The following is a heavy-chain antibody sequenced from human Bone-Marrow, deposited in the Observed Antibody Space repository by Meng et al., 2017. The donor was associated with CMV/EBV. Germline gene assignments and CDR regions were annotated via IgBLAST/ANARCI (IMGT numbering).Heavy chain of an antibody. CDR1: GFTFSSYS. CDR3: ASDQSFIGGGAFDI. D-gene: IGHD1-26*01. CDR2: ISSSSSYI. Sequence: GESLKISCAASGFTFSSYSMNWVRQAPGKGLEWVSSISSSSSYIYYADSVKGRFTISRDNAKNSLYLQMNSLRAEDTAVYYCASDQSFIGGGAFDIWGQGTMVTVSS. V-gene: IGHV3-21*01. J-gene: IGHJ3*02.